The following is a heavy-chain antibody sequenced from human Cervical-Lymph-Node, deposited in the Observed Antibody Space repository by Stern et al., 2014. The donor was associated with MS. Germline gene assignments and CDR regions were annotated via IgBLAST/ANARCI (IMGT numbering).Heavy chain of an antibody. CDR1: GYRFSGYW. CDR2: IHPGDSDT. J-gene: IGHJ4*02. D-gene: IGHD2-21*01. V-gene: IGHV5-51*01. Sequence: EVQLVESGSEVKKTGESLKISCTAAGYRFSGYWIAWVRQLPGKGLEWVGRIHPGDSDTRYSPSFQGQVTISAETSISTAFLQWNSLKASDSAMYFCARHVGVAASGVLPFDYWGQGSPVTVSS. CDR3: ARHVGVAASGVLPFDY.